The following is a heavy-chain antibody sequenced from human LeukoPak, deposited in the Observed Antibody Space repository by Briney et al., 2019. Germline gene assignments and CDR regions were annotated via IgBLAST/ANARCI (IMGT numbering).Heavy chain of an antibody. J-gene: IGHJ4*02. V-gene: IGHV3-15*01. CDR1: GFTFSSYA. Sequence: PGGSLRLSCAASGFTFSSYAMSWVRQAPGKGLEWVGRIKSKTDGETTDYAAPVKGRFSISRDDSKNTLYLQMNSLEVEDTAVYYCTTDLRWELPPTDYWGQGTLVTVSS. CDR2: IKSKTDGETT. D-gene: IGHD1-26*01. CDR3: TTDLRWELPPTDY.